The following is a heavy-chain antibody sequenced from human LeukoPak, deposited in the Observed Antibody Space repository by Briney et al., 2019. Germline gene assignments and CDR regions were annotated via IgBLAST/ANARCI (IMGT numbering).Heavy chain of an antibody. CDR1: GFTLSKLW. D-gene: IGHD3-22*01. J-gene: IGHJ2*01. V-gene: IGHV3-7*01. CDR2: IKQDGSQI. Sequence: GESLTLSCALSGFTLSKLWMRWDRQAPGKGLGWLANIKQDGSQIYHLDSVKGRFTISRDNGKNSLYLQINSLRADDTAVYYCARDQGSMIVVRATSWFFDLWGRGTLVTVSS. CDR3: ARDQGSMIVVRATSWFFDL.